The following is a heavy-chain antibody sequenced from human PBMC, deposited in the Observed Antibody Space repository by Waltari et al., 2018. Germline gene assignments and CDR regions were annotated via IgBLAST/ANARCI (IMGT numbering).Heavy chain of an antibody. V-gene: IGHV4-34*01. CDR3: ARVLAARSFADY. Sequence: QVQLQQWGAGLLKPSETLSLTCAVYGGSFSGYYWSWIRQPPGKGLEWIGEINHRGSTNYNPSLKSRGTISVDTSKNQFSLKLSSVTAADTAVYYCARVLAARSFADYWGQGTLVTVSS. J-gene: IGHJ4*02. CDR1: GGSFSGYY. D-gene: IGHD6-6*01. CDR2: INHRGST.